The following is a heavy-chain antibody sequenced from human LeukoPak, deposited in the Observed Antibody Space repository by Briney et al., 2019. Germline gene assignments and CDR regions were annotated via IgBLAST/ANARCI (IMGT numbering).Heavy chain of an antibody. J-gene: IGHJ4*02. CDR1: GVSVSSNNW. Sequence: PSGTLPLTCAVSGVSVSSNNWWTWVRQPSGKGLEWIGEIHYSGDIKYTPSLKARLSISMDTSRNLLSLHLNSVTAADTATYYCATRDETRTRMFPPDHWGQGTLVIVSS. CDR3: ATRDETRTRMFPPDH. CDR2: IHYSGDI. D-gene: IGHD1-1*01. V-gene: IGHV4-4*02.